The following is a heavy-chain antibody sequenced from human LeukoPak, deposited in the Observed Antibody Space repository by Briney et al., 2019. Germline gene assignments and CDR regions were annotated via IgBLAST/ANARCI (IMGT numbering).Heavy chain of an antibody. CDR2: INPSGGST. CDR3: ARMGSTVGPL. D-gene: IGHD4-23*01. V-gene: IGHV1-46*01. J-gene: IGHJ4*02. CDR1: GATFSAYP. Sequence: ASVKVSCKASGATFSAYPISWVRQAPGQGLEWMGIINPSGGSTSYAQKFQGRVTMTRDTSTSTVYMELSSLRSEDTAVYYCARMGSTVGPLWGQGTLVTVSS.